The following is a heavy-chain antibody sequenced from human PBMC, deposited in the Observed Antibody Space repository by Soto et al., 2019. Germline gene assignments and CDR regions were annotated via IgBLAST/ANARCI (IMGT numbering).Heavy chain of an antibody. CDR2: INAASGNT. J-gene: IGHJ4*02. D-gene: IGHD3-10*01. Sequence: QVQLVQSGAEVKKPGASVKVSCKASGYTFTNYVMYWVRQAPGQSLEWVGWINAASGNTKYSQKFQDRVTLTRDTSATTVFMEMSSLGLEDTAVYFCARGRASVHFDNWGQGTPVTVSS. CDR1: GYTFTNYV. CDR3: ARGRASVHFDN. V-gene: IGHV1-3*01.